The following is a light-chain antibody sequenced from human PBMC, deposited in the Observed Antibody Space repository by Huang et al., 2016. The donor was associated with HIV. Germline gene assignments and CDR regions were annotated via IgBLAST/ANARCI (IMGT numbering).Light chain of an antibody. CDR1: QSLLHSHGYNY. Sequence: IVITQSPLSLPVTPGEPASISCRSSQSLLHSHGYNYLDWYLQKPGQAPQLLISLSSNRASGVPDRFSGSGSVTDFTLKISRVEAEDVGVYFCMQGTHWPGTFGQGTNLEI. V-gene: IGKV2-28*01. CDR3: MQGTHWPGT. J-gene: IGKJ1*01. CDR2: LSS.